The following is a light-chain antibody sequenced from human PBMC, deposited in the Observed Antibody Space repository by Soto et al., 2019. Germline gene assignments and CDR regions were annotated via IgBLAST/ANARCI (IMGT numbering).Light chain of an antibody. CDR2: GVS. CDR3: QQYVASPVT. V-gene: IGKV3-20*01. Sequence: EIVLTQSPGTLSLSPGERATLSCRASQSVSSNYLAWYQQKPGQAPSLLIYGVSSRASGIPDRFSGSGSGTDFTLTISRLEPEDFAVYYCQQYVASPVTFGQGTKVEIK. CDR1: QSVSSNY. J-gene: IGKJ1*01.